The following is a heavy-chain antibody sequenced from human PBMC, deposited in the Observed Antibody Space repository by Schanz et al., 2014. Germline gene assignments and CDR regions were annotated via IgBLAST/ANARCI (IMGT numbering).Heavy chain of an antibody. J-gene: IGHJ4*02. D-gene: IGHD4-17*01. CDR3: ARPRFDYGEVDY. V-gene: IGHV3-33*01. Sequence: QVQLVESGGGVVQPGRSLRLSCAASGFIFSSYGLHWVRQAPGKGLEWVAVIWSDGSGKYYADSVRGRFTISRDRFQNTLYLRMSSLRAEDTAVYYCARPRFDYGEVDYWGQGTLVTVSS. CDR1: GFIFSSYG. CDR2: IWSDGSGK.